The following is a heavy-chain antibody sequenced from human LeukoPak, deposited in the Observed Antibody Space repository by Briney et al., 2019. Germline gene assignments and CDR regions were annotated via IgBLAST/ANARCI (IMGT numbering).Heavy chain of an antibody. V-gene: IGHV3-21*04. CDR3: AKAPVTSCRGAYCYPFDS. J-gene: IGHJ4*02. CDR1: GFTFSSYS. CDR2: ISSSSSYI. Sequence: GGSLRLSCAASGFTFSSYSMNWVRQAPGKGLEWVSSISSSSSYIYYADSVKGRFTISRDSSKNTLFLQMNRLRPEDAAVYYCAKAPVTSCRGAYCYPFDSWGQGTLVTVSS. D-gene: IGHD2-21*01.